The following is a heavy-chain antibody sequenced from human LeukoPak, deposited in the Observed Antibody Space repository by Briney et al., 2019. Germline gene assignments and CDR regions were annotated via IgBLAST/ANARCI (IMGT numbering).Heavy chain of an antibody. CDR2: IKQDGTEK. J-gene: IGHJ4*02. Sequence: ESLRLSCTASGFTFTTYWMSWVRHPPGKGLEWVANIKQDGTEKYYVDSVKGRFTISRDNAKNSLYLQMNSLRAEDTAVYYCARDGEAYGWNYAFDYWGQGTLVTVSS. CDR1: GFTFTTYW. V-gene: IGHV3-7*01. D-gene: IGHD1-7*01. CDR3: ARDGEAYGWNYAFDY.